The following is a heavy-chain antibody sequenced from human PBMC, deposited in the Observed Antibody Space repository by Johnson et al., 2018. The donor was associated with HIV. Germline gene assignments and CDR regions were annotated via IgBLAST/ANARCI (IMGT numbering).Heavy chain of an antibody. CDR2: ISWNRGSI. Sequence: VQLVESGGGLVQPGGSLRLSCAASGFTFSSYAMHWVRQAPGKGLEWVSGISWNRGSIAYADSVKGRFTISRDNDKNSLYVQMNSLRAEDTAVYFCARDAPNFFDSSGVRDDAFDIWGQGTMVTVSS. CDR3: ARDAPNFFDSSGVRDDAFDI. V-gene: IGHV3-9*01. CDR1: GFTFSSYA. D-gene: IGHD3-22*01. J-gene: IGHJ3*02.